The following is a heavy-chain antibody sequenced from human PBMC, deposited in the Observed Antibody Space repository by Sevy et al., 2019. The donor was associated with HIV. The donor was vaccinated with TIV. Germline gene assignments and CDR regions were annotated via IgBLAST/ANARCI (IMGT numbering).Heavy chain of an antibody. Sequence: GESLKISCGASGFSFSNYGMHWVRQAPGKGLDWVAFISHDGRNKYYVDSVKGRFTISRDNSKNTLDLQMNSLSAEDAAVYYCAKDWRWQQPIYGMNVWGQGTRVTVSS. D-gene: IGHD3-3*01. CDR1: GFSFSNYG. CDR3: AKDWRWQQPIYGMNV. V-gene: IGHV3-30*18. CDR2: ISHDGRNK. J-gene: IGHJ6*02.